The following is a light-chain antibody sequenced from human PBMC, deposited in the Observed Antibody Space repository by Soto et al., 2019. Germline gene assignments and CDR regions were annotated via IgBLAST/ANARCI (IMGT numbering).Light chain of an antibody. CDR3: QQFNNYIT. J-gene: IGKJ5*01. Sequence: EVVMTQSPATLSVSPGDKVSLSCRANQTISNMLAWYQQKPGQAPRLLIYAASTRATGVSARFSGSGSGTEFSFTVTSLQSEDFATYYCQQFNNYITFGQGTRLEIK. CDR2: AAS. V-gene: IGKV3-15*01. CDR1: QTISNM.